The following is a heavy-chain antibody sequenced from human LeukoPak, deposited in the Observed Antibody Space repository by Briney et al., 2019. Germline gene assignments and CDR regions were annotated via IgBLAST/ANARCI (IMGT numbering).Heavy chain of an antibody. CDR2: IYSGGST. V-gene: IGHV3-53*01. CDR1: GFTVSSNY. D-gene: IGHD3-22*01. CDR3: ARDCEDSSGNYYMDV. Sequence: PGGSLRLSCAASGFTVSSNYMSWVRQAPGKGLEWVSVIYSGGSTYYADSVKGRFTISRDNSKNTLYLQMNSLRAEDTAVYYCARDCEDSSGNYYMDVWGKGTTVTVSS. J-gene: IGHJ6*03.